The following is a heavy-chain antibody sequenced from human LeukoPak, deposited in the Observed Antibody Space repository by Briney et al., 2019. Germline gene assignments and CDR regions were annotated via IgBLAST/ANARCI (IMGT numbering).Heavy chain of an antibody. CDR2: ITGGGDTT. CDR3: AKRPGIAAAR. Sequence: PGGSLRLSCAASGFTFSSYAMTWVRQAPGKGLEWVSSITGGGDTTYYADSVRGRFTISRDNSKNTLYLQMNSLRAEDTAVYYCAKRPGIAAARWGQGTLVTVSS. V-gene: IGHV3-23*01. CDR1: GFTFSSYA. D-gene: IGHD6-13*01. J-gene: IGHJ4*02.